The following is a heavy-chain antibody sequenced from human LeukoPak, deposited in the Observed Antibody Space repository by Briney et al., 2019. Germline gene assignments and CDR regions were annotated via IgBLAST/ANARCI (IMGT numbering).Heavy chain of an antibody. J-gene: IGHJ4*02. CDR1: GFTFSSYW. V-gene: IGHV3-23*01. Sequence: GGSLRLSCAASGFTFSSYWMSWVRQAPGKGLEWVSAISGTGGTTYYADSVKGRFTISRDNSKNTLYLQMNSLRAEDTAVYYCARRAGGYSHPYDYWGQGILVTVSS. CDR3: ARRAGGYSHPYDY. D-gene: IGHD4-23*01. CDR2: ISGTGGTT.